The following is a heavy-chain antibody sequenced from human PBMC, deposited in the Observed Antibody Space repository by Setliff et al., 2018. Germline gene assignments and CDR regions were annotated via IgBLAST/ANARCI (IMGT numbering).Heavy chain of an antibody. J-gene: IGHJ3*02. CDR3: ARDRAYYDSSGYYYPDAFDI. D-gene: IGHD3-22*01. V-gene: IGHV3-30*01. CDR2: ISYDGSNK. Sequence: LSLTCAVYGGSFSGYYWSWVRQAPGKGLEWVAVISYDGSNKYYADSVKGRFTISRDNAKKSLYLQMNSLRAEDTAVYYCARDRAYYDSSGYYYPDAFDIWGQGTMVTVSS. CDR1: GGSFSGYY.